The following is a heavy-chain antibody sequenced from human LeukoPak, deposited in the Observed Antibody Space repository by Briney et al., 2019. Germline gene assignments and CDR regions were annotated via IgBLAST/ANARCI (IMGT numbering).Heavy chain of an antibody. V-gene: IGHV3-11*06. CDR3: ARESYDFWSGYFSFDF. Sequence: GRFTISRDNAKKSLFLQMNSLRAEDTAVYYCARESYDFWSGYFSFDFWGQGTLVTVSS. J-gene: IGHJ4*02. D-gene: IGHD3-3*01.